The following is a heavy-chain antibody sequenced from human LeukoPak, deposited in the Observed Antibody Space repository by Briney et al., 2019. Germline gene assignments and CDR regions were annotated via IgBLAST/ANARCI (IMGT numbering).Heavy chain of an antibody. CDR1: GFTVSANY. V-gene: IGHV3-53*01. CDR3: ASGSGVYMFFDC. CDR2: MYRDGTT. D-gene: IGHD3-10*01. Sequence: PGGSLGLSCAASGFTVSANYMSWVRQAPGKGLEWVSVMYRDGTTYYTESVKGRFTLSRDYSRSTLYLQMNSLRAEDTAVYYCASGSGVYMFFDCWGQGTLVTVSS. J-gene: IGHJ4*02.